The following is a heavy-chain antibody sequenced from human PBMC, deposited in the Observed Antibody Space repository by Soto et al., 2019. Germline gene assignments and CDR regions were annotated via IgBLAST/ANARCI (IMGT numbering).Heavy chain of an antibody. CDR1: GFSFTSYV. D-gene: IGHD6-6*01. J-gene: IGHJ6*02. CDR2: ISGSGANT. Sequence: EVQLLESGGGLVQPGDSLRLSCAASGFSFTSYVMSWVRLAPGKGLEWVSSISGSGANTYYADSVKGRFTISRDNSNNTLYLQMNSLRAEDTAIFFCARADSSSSGAYYYYYGMDVWGQGTTVTVS. CDR3: ARADSSSSGAYYYYYGMDV. V-gene: IGHV3-23*01.